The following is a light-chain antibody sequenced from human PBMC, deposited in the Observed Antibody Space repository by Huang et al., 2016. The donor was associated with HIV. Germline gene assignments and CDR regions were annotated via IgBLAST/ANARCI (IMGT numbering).Light chain of an antibody. Sequence: EIVMTQSPATLSVSPGERAILLSRASQNIDTNVAWYQQKPGQAPRLLIFGASTRATGISARFTGGGSETEFTLTINSVQSEDVAMYYCHQYNDWPPWTFGQGTRVEI. CDR2: GAS. CDR1: QNIDTN. J-gene: IGKJ1*01. CDR3: HQYNDWPPWT. V-gene: IGKV3-15*01.